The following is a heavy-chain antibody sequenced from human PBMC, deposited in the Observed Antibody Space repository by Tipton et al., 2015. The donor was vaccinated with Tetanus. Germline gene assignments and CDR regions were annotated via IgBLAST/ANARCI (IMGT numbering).Heavy chain of an antibody. J-gene: IGHJ6*02. Sequence: QVQLVQSGAEVKKPGASVKVSCKASGYTFTSYGISWVRQAPGQGLEWMGWISAYNGNTNYVQKLQGRVTMTTDTSTSTAYMELRSLRSDDTAVYYCAREGRGPHGEENYYYYGMDVWGQGTTVTVSS. CDR1: GYTFTSYG. D-gene: IGHD7-27*01. CDR3: AREGRGPHGEENYYYYGMDV. CDR2: ISAYNGNT. V-gene: IGHV1-18*04.